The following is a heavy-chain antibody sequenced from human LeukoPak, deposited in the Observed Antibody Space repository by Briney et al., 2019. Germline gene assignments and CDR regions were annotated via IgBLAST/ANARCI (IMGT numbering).Heavy chain of an antibody. CDR3: AREGLASAFDI. Sequence: PGGSLRLSCEVSGLIFSTYWMTWVRQAPGKGLEWVATITRDGNEKYYVDSVKGRFTISRVNAKDSLCLQMNSLRAEDTAVYYCAREGLASAFDIWGQGTMVTVSS. CDR2: ITRDGNEK. CDR1: GLIFSTYW. D-gene: IGHD5-12*01. J-gene: IGHJ3*02. V-gene: IGHV3-7*03.